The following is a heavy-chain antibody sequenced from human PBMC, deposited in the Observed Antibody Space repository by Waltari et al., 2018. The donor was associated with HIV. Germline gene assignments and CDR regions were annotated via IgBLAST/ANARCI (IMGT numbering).Heavy chain of an antibody. CDR1: GFTFSSYS. CDR2: ISSSSSYI. J-gene: IGHJ3*02. CDR3: ARAPYYYGSGKKAFDI. D-gene: IGHD3-10*01. V-gene: IGHV3-21*01. Sequence: LVKPGGSLRLSCAASGFTFSSYSMNWVRQAPGKGLEWVSSISSSSSYIYYADSVKGRFTISRDNAKNSLYLQMNSLRAEDTAVYYCARAPYYYGSGKKAFDIWGQGTMVTVSS.